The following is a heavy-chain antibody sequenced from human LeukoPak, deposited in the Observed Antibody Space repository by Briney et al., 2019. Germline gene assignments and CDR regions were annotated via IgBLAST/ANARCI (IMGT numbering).Heavy chain of an antibody. CDR3: AKGESFAFAM. CDR2: ISRSGPT. V-gene: IGHV3-23*01. CDR1: GFTFNGYD. J-gene: IGHJ3*02. Sequence: GGSLRLSCAASGFTFNGYDMQWVRQAPGKGLEWVSGISRSGPTYYRDSVKGRFTISRDNSKDTLYLQMDSLRAEDTATYYCAKGESFAFAMWGQGTMVTVSS.